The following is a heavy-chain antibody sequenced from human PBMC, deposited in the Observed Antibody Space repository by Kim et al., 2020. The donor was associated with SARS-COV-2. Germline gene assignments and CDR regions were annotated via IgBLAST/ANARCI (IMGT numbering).Heavy chain of an antibody. D-gene: IGHD3-22*01. V-gene: IGHV4-39*01. CDR3: ARISTYYYDSSGPY. J-gene: IGHJ4*02. Sequence: NPSLKSRVTISVDTSKNQFSLKRSSVTAADTAVYYCARISTYYYDSSGPYWGQGTLVTVSS.